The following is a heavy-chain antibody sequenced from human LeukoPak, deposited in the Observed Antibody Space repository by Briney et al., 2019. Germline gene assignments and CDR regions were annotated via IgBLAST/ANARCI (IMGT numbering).Heavy chain of an antibody. CDR3: ARGKPLYYYYYIDV. J-gene: IGHJ6*03. CDR2: IIPIFGTA. CDR1: GGTFSSYA. Sequence: SVKVSCQASGGTFSSYAISWVRQATGQGLEWMGGIIPIFGTANYAQKFQGRVTITTDESTSTAYMELRNLRSEDTAVYYCARGKPLYYYYYIDVWGKGTTVTVSS. V-gene: IGHV1-69*05.